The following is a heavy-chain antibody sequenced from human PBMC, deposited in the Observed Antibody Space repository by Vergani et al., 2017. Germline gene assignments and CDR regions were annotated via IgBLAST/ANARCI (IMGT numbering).Heavy chain of an antibody. CDR2: VNFVTGAA. V-gene: IGHV1-46*02. CDR1: GYIFKNYY. Sequence: QVQLVQSGAAVKKPGASAKVSCTASGYIFKNYYMHWLRLAPGQGFQWKGVVNFVTGAATSPQKFEGRITMTRDTSTATFYMDLSSLKYEDTAIYYCASSIGYCTSGSCRPYYFDLWGQGTLVTVSS. D-gene: IGHD2-15*01. J-gene: IGHJ4*02. CDR3: ASSIGYCTSGSCRPYYFDL.